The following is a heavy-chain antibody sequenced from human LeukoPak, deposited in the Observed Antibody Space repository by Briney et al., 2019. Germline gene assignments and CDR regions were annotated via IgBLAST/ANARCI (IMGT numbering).Heavy chain of an antibody. CDR1: GFTLSSYA. J-gene: IGHJ4*02. CDR2: ISSSGGST. D-gene: IGHD2/OR15-2a*01. V-gene: IGHV3-23*01. CDR3: ARAMAGPAGEYYLDY. Sequence: GGSLRLSCAASGFTLSSYAMSWVRQAPGKGLQWVSGISSSGGSTYYVDSVKGRFTISTDNSKNTLYLQMNSLRAEDTAVYYCARAMAGPAGEYYLDYWGRGTLVTVSS.